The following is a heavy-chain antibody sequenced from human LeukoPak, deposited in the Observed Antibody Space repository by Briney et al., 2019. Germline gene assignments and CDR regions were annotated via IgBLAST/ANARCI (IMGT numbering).Heavy chain of an antibody. V-gene: IGHV4-59*01. CDR2: IYYSGST. CDR3: ARVVGARYCSSTSCYTFAFDI. Sequence: PSETLSLTCTVSGGSISSYYWSWIRQPPGKGLEWIGYIYYSGSTNYNPSLKSRVTISVDTSKNQFSLKLSSVTAADTAVYYCARVVGARYCSSTSCYTFAFDIWGQGTMVTVSS. D-gene: IGHD2-2*02. CDR1: GGSISSYY. J-gene: IGHJ3*02.